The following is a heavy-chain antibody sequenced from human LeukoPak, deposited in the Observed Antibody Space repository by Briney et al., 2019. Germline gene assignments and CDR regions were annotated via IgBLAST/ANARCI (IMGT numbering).Heavy chain of an antibody. V-gene: IGHV3-11*05. CDR1: GFTFNDYY. CDR2: ISGSSTYT. D-gene: IGHD3-10*01. J-gene: IGHJ4*02. CDR3: AKDVVRGVMWYFDY. Sequence: GGSLRLSCAASGFTFNDYYMSWIRQAPGKGLEWLSCISGSSTYTNSADSVKGRFTISRDNSKNTLYLQMNSLRAEDTAVYYCAKDVVRGVMWYFDYWGQGTLVTVSS.